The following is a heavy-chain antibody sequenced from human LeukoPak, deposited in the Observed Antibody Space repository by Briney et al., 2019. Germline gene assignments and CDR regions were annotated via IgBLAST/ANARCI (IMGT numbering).Heavy chain of an antibody. CDR1: GFTFDDYG. CDR3: ASPNGSGSY. V-gene: IGHV3-20*04. CDR2: INWNGGST. Sequence: GGSLGLSCAASGFTFDDYGMGWVRQAPGKGLEWVSGINWNGGSTDYADSVKGRFTISRDNSKNTLYLQMNSLRAEDTAVYYCASPNGSGSYWGQGTLVTVSS. D-gene: IGHD3-10*01. J-gene: IGHJ4*02.